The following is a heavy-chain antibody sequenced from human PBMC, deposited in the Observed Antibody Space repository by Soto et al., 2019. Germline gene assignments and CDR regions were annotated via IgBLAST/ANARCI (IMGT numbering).Heavy chain of an antibody. Sequence: QVQLVQSGAEVKKPGSSVKVSCKASGGTFSSYAISWVRQAPGQGLEWMGGIIPIFGTANYAQKFQGKVTITADESTSTAYMELSSLRSEDTAVDCCARAVLRYFDFNAFDIWGQGTMVTVSS. CDR1: GGTFSSYA. V-gene: IGHV1-69*01. D-gene: IGHD3-9*01. CDR2: IIPIFGTA. J-gene: IGHJ3*02. CDR3: ARAVLRYFDFNAFDI.